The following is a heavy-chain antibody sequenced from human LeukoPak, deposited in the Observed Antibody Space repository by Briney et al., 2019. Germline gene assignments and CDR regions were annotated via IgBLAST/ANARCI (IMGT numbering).Heavy chain of an antibody. V-gene: IGHV3-21*01. CDR1: GFTFNTFN. CDR2: ITSGGDYI. D-gene: IGHD3-9*01. J-gene: IGHJ4*02. CDR3: ARGHYDVLAASYKWTPDY. Sequence: GGSLRLSCAASGFTFNTFNMNWVRQAPGKGLEWVSSITSGGDYIYYADSVKGRFTTSRDNSKNSLSLQLNSLRVEDTAVYYCARGHYDVLAASYKWTPDYWGQGTLVTVSS.